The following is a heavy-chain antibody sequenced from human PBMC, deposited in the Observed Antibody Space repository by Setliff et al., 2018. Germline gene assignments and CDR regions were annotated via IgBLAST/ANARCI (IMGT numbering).Heavy chain of an antibody. CDR1: GGSFSGYY. J-gene: IGHJ6*03. CDR2: INHSGST. CDR3: ARASSGWYSAYYYYMGV. V-gene: IGHV4-34*01. Sequence: SETLSLTCAVYGGSFSGYYWSWIRQPPGKGLEWIGEINHSGSTNYNPSLKSRVTISVDTSKNQFSLKLSSVTAADTAVYYCARASSGWYSAYYYYMGVWGKGTTVTVSS. D-gene: IGHD6-19*01.